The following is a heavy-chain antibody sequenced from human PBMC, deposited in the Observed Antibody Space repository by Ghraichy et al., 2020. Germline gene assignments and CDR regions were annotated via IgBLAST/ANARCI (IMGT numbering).Heavy chain of an antibody. Sequence: SETLSLTCTVSGGSISNHYWAWIRQPPGKGLECIGYIYSSGSTNYNPSLESRVSMSVDTSKNQFSLRLSSVTAADTAVYYCARQNYYDSSNYYKLYYAMDVGGPGTTVTVS. J-gene: IGHJ6*02. CDR3: ARQNYYDSSNYYKLYYAMDV. V-gene: IGHV4-59*08. D-gene: IGHD3-10*01. CDR1: GGSISNHY. CDR2: IYSSGST.